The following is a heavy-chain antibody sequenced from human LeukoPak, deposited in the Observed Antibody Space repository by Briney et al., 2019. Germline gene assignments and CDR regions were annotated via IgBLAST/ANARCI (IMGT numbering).Heavy chain of an antibody. D-gene: IGHD3-16*01. Sequence: KSGGSLRLSCAASGFTFSSYSMNWVRQAPGKGLEWVSSISGSSSYIYYADSVKGRFTISKETAKNSLYLQMTSLRDEDTAVYYCVRGRRSYGFDHWGQGTLVTVSS. V-gene: IGHV3-21*01. CDR1: GFTFSSYS. CDR2: ISGSSSYI. CDR3: VRGRRSYGFDH. J-gene: IGHJ4*02.